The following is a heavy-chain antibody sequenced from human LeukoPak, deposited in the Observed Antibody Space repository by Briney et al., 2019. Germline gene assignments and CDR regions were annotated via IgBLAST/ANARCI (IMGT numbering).Heavy chain of an antibody. V-gene: IGHV1-3*01. CDR1: GYTFTSYA. CDR3: ARGPSSSWYGDY. CDR2: INAGNGST. J-gene: IGHJ4*02. Sequence: ASVKVSCKASGYTFTSYAMHWVRQAPGQRLEWMGWINAGNGSTKYSQKFQGRVTITRDTSASTAYMELSSPRSEDTAVYYCARGPSSSWYGDYWGQGTLVTVSS. D-gene: IGHD6-13*01.